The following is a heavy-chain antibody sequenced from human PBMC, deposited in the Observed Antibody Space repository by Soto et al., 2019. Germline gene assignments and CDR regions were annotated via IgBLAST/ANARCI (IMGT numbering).Heavy chain of an antibody. V-gene: IGHV3-30*18. D-gene: IGHD1-1*01. CDR3: AKDLASFNWNDPDFYFGVDV. Sequence: PGGSLRLSCAASGFTFSSYGVHWVRQAPGKGLEWVAVISYDGNNEYYADSVKGRFTISRDNSEKKLFLQMNSLRVDDTAVYYCAKDLASFNWNDPDFYFGVDVWGQGTTVTVSS. CDR1: GFTFSSYG. CDR2: ISYDGNNE. J-gene: IGHJ6*02.